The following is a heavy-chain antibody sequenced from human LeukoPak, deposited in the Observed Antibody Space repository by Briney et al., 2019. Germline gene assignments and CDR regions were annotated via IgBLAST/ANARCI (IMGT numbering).Heavy chain of an antibody. V-gene: IGHV4-59*01. CDR3: ARDRFYYGMDV. Sequence: SETLSLTCTVSGGSISSYYWSWIRQPPGKGLEWIGYIYYSGSTNYNPSLKSRVTISVDTSKNQFSLKLSSVTAADTAVYYCARDRFYYGMDVWGQGTTVTVSS. J-gene: IGHJ6*02. CDR1: GGSISSYY. D-gene: IGHD3-3*01. CDR2: IYYSGST.